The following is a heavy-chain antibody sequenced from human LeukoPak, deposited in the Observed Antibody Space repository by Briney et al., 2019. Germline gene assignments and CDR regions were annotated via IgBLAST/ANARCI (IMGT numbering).Heavy chain of an antibody. V-gene: IGHV7-4-1*02. Sequence: GAPVKVSCKASGYTITSYAINWLRQAPGQGLEWMGWINTNTGNPTYAQGFTGRFVFSLDTSVNTAYLQISSLQAEDTAVYYCARVPTTTWEVTTDSVVFGYWGQGTLVTVSS. J-gene: IGHJ4*02. CDR2: INTNTGNP. D-gene: IGHD4-11*01. CDR3: ARVPTTTWEVTTDSVVFGY. CDR1: GYTITSYA.